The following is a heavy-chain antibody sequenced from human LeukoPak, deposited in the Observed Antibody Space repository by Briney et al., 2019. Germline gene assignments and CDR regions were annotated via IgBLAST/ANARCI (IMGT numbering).Heavy chain of an antibody. V-gene: IGHV3-21*01. D-gene: IGHD3-9*01. CDR1: GFTFSSYS. J-gene: IGHJ5*02. Sequence: GGSLRLSCAASGFTFSSYSMNWVRQAPGKGLEWVSSISSSSSYIYYADSVKGRFTISRDNAKNSLYLQMNSLRAEDTAVYYCARDKSIYDILTGYDRTEFDPWGQGTLVTVPS. CDR3: ARDKSIYDILTGYDRTEFDP. CDR2: ISSSSSYI.